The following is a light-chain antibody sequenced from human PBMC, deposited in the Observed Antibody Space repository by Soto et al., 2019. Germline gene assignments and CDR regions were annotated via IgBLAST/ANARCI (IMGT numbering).Light chain of an antibody. J-gene: IGLJ1*01. CDR3: IPYPPFSTSV. CDR2: DVS. Sequence: QSVLTQPASVSRSPGQSIAISCTGTSSDVDGYNYVSWYQHHPGKAPNLMIYDVSSRPSGVSNRFSGSKSGNTASLTISGLQAEDYADYYCIPYPPFSTSVFGTGPKATVL. V-gene: IGLV2-14*03. CDR1: SSDVDGYNY.